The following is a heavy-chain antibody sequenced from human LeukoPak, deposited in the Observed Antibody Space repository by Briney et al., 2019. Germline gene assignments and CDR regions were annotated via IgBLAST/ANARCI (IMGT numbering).Heavy chain of an antibody. V-gene: IGHV3-21*01. D-gene: IGHD3-22*01. J-gene: IGHJ4*02. CDR2: ITSSSSYI. CDR1: GFTFSSYT. CDR3: ARHVVAVGFDY. Sequence: GGSLRLSCAASGFTFSSYTTNWVRQAPGKGLEWVSSITSSSSYIYYADSVKGRFTIPRDNAKNSLCLQMNSLRAEDTAVYYCARHVVAVGFDYWGQGTLVTVSS.